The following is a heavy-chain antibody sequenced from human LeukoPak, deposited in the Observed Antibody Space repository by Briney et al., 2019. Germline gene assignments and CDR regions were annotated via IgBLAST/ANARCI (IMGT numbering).Heavy chain of an antibody. D-gene: IGHD1-1*01. CDR3: TITTGTTLGLMDY. J-gene: IGHJ4*02. CDR1: GGSLSGYY. Sequence: SETLSLTCAVYGGSLSGYYWRWIRQPPGKGLEWIGEINHSGSTNYNPSLKSRVTISVDTSKNQLSLKMSSVTAADTAAYYCTITTGTTLGLMDYWGQGTLVTVSS. V-gene: IGHV4-34*01. CDR2: INHSGST.